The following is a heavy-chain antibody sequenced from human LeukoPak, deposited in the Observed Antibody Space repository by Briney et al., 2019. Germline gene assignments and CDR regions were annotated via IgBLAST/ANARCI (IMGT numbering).Heavy chain of an antibody. Sequence: GSSVKVSCKASGGTFSSYAISWVRQAPGQGLEWMGIINPSGGSTSYAQKFQGRVTMTRDTSTSSVYMELSSLRSEDTAVYYCARVSPGSASDYWGQGTLVTVSS. J-gene: IGHJ4*02. V-gene: IGHV1-46*01. CDR2: INPSGGST. D-gene: IGHD3-10*01. CDR1: GGTFSSYA. CDR3: ARVSPGSASDY.